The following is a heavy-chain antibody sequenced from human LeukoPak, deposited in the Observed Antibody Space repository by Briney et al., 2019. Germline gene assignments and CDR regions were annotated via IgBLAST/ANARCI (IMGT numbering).Heavy chain of an antibody. CDR2: IIPIFGTA. CDR3: ARGLGYCSSTSCYDDYYLDY. V-gene: IGHV1-69*06. D-gene: IGHD2-2*01. J-gene: IGHJ4*02. Sequence: SVKVSCKASGSTFSSYAISWVRQAPGQGLEWMGGIIPIFGTANYAQKFQGRVTITADKSTSTAYMELSSLRSEDTAVYYCARGLGYCSSTSCYDDYYLDYWGQGTLVTVSS. CDR1: GSTFSSYA.